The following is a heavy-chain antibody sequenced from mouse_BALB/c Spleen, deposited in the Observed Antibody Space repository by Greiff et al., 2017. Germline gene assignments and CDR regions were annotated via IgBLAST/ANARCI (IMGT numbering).Heavy chain of an antibody. J-gene: IGHJ3*01. V-gene: IGHV5-6-5*01. CDR1: GFTFSSYA. D-gene: IGHD2-4*01. CDR2: ISSGGST. Sequence: EVKVVESGGGLVKPGGSLKLSCAASGFTFSSYAMSWVRQTPEKRLEWVASISSGGSTYYPDSVKGRFTISRDNARNILYLQMSSLRSEDTAMYYCARGRSMITWFAYWGQGTLVTVSA. CDR3: ARGRSMITWFAY.